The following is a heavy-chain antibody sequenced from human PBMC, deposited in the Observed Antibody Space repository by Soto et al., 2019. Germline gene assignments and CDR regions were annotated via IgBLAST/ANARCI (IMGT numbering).Heavy chain of an antibody. J-gene: IGHJ4*02. Sequence: EASVKVSCKASGYIFTSYVMHWVRQAPGQRLEWMGWINAGNGNTKYSQKFQGRVTITRDTSASTAYMELSSLRSEDTAVYYCARSIVVVTALDYWGQGTLVTVSS. CDR2: INAGNGNT. D-gene: IGHD2-21*02. V-gene: IGHV1-3*01. CDR1: GYIFTSYV. CDR3: ARSIVVVTALDY.